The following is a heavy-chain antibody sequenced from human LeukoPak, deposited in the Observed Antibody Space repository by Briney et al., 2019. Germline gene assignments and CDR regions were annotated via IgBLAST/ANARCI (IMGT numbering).Heavy chain of an antibody. CDR2: IYYSGST. J-gene: IGHJ4*02. Sequence: SETLSLTCTVSGGSISSSSYYWGWIRQPPGKGLEWIGNIYYSGSTYYNPSLKSRVTISVGTSKNQFSLKVSSVTAADSAVYYCARSAAATFDYWGQGTLVTVSS. CDR1: GGSISSSSYY. D-gene: IGHD6-13*01. V-gene: IGHV4-39*01. CDR3: ARSAAATFDY.